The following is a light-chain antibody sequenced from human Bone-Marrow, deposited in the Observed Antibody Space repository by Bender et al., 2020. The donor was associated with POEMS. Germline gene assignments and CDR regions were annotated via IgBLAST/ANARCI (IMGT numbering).Light chain of an antibody. Sequence: QSALTQPASVSGSPGQSITFSCTGTGSDLGGFDYVSWYQQYPGQAPRLIIYDVSNRPSGVSHRFSGSKSGNTASLTISGLQAEDEADYFCTSYAGSNNYIFGGGTKLTVL. CDR1: GSDLGGFDY. CDR3: TSYAGSNNYI. V-gene: IGLV2-14*01. CDR2: DVS. J-gene: IGLJ2*01.